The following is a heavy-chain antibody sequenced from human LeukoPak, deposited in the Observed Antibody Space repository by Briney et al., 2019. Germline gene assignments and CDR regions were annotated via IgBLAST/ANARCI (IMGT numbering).Heavy chain of an antibody. Sequence: GGSLRLSCAASGFTFSDYYMSWIRQAPGRGLEWASYISTSGTYTNYADSVKGRFTISRDDAKNSLYLQMDSLRAEDTAFYYCARRYCPTNSCSSSRFDCWGQGTLVTVSS. CDR2: ISTSGTYT. CDR3: ARRYCPTNSCSSSRFDC. CDR1: GFTFSDYY. V-gene: IGHV3-11*03. D-gene: IGHD2-2*01. J-gene: IGHJ4*02.